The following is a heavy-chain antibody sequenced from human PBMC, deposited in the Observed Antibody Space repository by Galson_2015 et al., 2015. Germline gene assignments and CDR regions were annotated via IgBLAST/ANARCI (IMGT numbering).Heavy chain of an antibody. CDR1: GFTVATHY. D-gene: IGHD4-17*01. V-gene: IGHV3-53*01. CDR3: VRAPLRDYGDYLDY. Sequence: SLRLSCAASGFTVATHYMSWVRQAPGKGLEWVSVIYSDGRSFYGDSVTGRFAISRDSSKNALYLQMNSLRAEDTAVYYCVRAPLRDYGDYLDYWGQGALVTVSS. J-gene: IGHJ4*02. CDR2: IYSDGRS.